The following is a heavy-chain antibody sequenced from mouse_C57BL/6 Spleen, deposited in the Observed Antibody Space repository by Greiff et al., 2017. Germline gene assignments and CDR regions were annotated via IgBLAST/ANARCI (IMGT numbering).Heavy chain of an antibody. J-gene: IGHJ4*01. CDR1: GFNITSDD. D-gene: IGHD2-3*01. Sequence: VQLQQSGAELVRPGASVKLSCTASGFNITSDDIHWVKQRPEQGLEWIGWIDPEDGGTKSAAKFQGKATLTVDTSSSTAYMELHSLTSEDSAVYFCARSLYNGTNGRFMDYWGQGTSLTVSS. V-gene: IGHV1-85*01. CDR3: ARSLYNGTNGRFMDY. CDR2: IDPEDGGT.